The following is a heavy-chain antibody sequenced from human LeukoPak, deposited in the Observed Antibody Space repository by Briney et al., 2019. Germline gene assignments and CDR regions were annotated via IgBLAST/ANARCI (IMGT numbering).Heavy chain of an antibody. Sequence: GGSLRLSCAASGFTVSSNYMSWVRQAPGKGLEWVSVIYSGGSTYYADSVKGRFTISRDNSKNTLYLQMTSLRVEDTAVYYCAGDSYGYGLRFDYWGQGTLVTVSS. V-gene: IGHV3-53*05. D-gene: IGHD5-18*01. CDR1: GFTVSSNY. CDR3: AGDSYGYGLRFDY. J-gene: IGHJ4*02. CDR2: IYSGGST.